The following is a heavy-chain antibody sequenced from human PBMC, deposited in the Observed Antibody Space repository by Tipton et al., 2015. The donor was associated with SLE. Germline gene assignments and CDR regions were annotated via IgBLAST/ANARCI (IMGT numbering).Heavy chain of an antibody. V-gene: IGHV4-39*01. D-gene: IGHD2-8*01. Sequence: TLSLTCIVSGGSITSSCLFWGWHRQSPRKGLEWNGSVGYSGSSYYTPTIQSRLTISIDMSKMQFFLKMNSVTAADTAVYYCARTNRGCFDYWGRGTLVTVSS. J-gene: IGHJ4*02. CDR3: ARTNRGCFDY. CDR1: GGSITSSCLF. CDR2: VGYSGSS.